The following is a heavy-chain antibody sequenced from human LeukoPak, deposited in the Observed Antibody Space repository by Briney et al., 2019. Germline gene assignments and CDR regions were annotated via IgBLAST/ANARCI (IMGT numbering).Heavy chain of an antibody. CDR3: ARSGSFPHLTLRPGFDY. CDR2: IIPIFGTA. D-gene: IGHD3-16*02. J-gene: IGHJ4*02. V-gene: IGHV1-69*05. Sequence: GASVKVSCKASGGTFSSYAISWVRQAPGQGLEWMGGIIPIFGTANYAQKFHGRVTITTDESTSTAYMELSSLRSEDTAVYYCARSGSFPHLTLRPGFDYWGQGTLVTVSS. CDR1: GGTFSSYA.